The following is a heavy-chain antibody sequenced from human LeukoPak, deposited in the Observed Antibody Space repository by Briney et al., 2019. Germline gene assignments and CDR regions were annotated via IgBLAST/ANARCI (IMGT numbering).Heavy chain of an antibody. J-gene: IGHJ5*02. V-gene: IGHV4-4*07. D-gene: IGHD3-10*01. CDR2: IYTSGST. CDR3: ARDEVLLWFGELLFNWFDP. CDR1: GGSISSYY. Sequence: PSETLSLICTVSGGSISSYYWSWIRQPAGKGLEWIGRIYTSGSTNYNPSLKSRVTMSVDTSKNQFSLKLSSVTAADTAVYYCARDEVLLWFGELLFNWFDPWGQGTLVTVSS.